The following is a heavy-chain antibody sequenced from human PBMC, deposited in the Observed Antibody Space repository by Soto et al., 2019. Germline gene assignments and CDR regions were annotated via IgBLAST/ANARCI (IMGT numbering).Heavy chain of an antibody. V-gene: IGHV1-69*04. J-gene: IGHJ6*03. CDR1: GGTFSSYT. CDR2: IIPILGIV. Sequence: SVKVSCKASGGTFSSYTISWVRQAPGQGLEWMGRIIPILGIVKYAQKFQGRVTITADKSTSTAYMELSSLRSEDTAVYYCARDALGTTVTGLYYMDVWGKGTTVIVSS. D-gene: IGHD4-4*01. CDR3: ARDALGTTVTGLYYMDV.